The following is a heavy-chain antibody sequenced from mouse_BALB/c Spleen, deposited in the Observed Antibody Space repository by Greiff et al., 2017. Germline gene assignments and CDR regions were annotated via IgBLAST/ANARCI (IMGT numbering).Heavy chain of an antibody. J-gene: IGHJ1*01. CDR3: ARTDYYGSYWYFDV. CDR2: INPNNGGT. D-gene: IGHD1-1*01. V-gene: IGHV1-18*01. Sequence: EVKLMESGPELVKPGASVKIPCKASGYTFTDYNMDWVKQSHGKSLEWIGDINPNNGGTIYNQKFKGKATLTVDKSSSTAYMELRSLTSEDTAVYYCARTDYYGSYWYFDVWGAGTTVTVSS. CDR1: GYTFTDYN.